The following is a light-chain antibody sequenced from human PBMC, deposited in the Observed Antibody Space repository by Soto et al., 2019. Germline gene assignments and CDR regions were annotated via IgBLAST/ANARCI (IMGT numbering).Light chain of an antibody. CDR1: QSISSW. J-gene: IGKJ2*01. V-gene: IGKV1-5*03. CDR2: KAS. Sequence: DIQMTQSPSTLSASVGDRVTITCRASQSISSWLAWYQQKPGKAPKLLIYKASSLESGVPSRFSGSGSGTVFTLTISSLQPDDFATYYCQQYNSYRYTFGQGTKLEIK. CDR3: QQYNSYRYT.